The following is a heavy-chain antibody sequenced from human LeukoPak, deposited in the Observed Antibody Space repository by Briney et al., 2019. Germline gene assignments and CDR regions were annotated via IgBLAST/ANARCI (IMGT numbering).Heavy chain of an antibody. D-gene: IGHD3-22*01. CDR2: INHSGST. V-gene: IGHV4-34*01. CDR1: GGSFSGCY. J-gene: IGHJ4*02. Sequence: SETLSLTCAVYGGSFSGCYWSWIRQPPGKGLEWIGEINHSGSTNYNPSLKSRVTISVDTSKNQFSLKLSSVTAADTAVYYCATQYYYDSSGYYSSFDYWGQGTLVTVSS. CDR3: ATQYYYDSSGYYSSFDY.